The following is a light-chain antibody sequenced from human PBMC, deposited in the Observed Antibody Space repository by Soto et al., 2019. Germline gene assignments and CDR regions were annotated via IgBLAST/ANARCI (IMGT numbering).Light chain of an antibody. J-gene: IGKJ2*01. CDR3: QQYNNWPPVT. CDR2: GAS. CDR1: QSVSSN. Sequence: EIVMTQSPATLSVSPGERATLSCRASQSVSSNLAWYQRKPGQAPRLLIYGASTRATGIPARFSGSGSGTEFTLTISSLHAEDFAVYYCQQYNNWPPVTFGQGTKLEIK. V-gene: IGKV3-15*01.